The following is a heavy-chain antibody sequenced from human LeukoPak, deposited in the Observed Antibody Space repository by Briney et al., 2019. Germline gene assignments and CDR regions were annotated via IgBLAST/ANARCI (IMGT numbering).Heavy chain of an antibody. Sequence: GASVKVSCNASGYTFTIYGINLVRQAPGQGLEWMGWISVYNGNTLYAQSLQGRVTMTTDTTTNTAYMDLRRLRSDDTAVYSCARALDTPTNDYWGQGTLVTVSS. V-gene: IGHV1-18*01. J-gene: IGHJ4*02. CDR1: GYTFTIYG. D-gene: IGHD5-18*01. CDR2: ISVYNGNT. CDR3: ARALDTPTNDY.